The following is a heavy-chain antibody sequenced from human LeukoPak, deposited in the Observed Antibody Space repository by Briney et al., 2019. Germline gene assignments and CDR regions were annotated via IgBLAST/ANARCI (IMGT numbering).Heavy chain of an antibody. V-gene: IGHV3-23*01. J-gene: IGHJ5*02. CDR1: GFTFSSYA. D-gene: IGHD4-17*01. CDR2: ISGSGGST. CDR3: AKRPNHIRDYGDYDWFDP. Sequence: PGGSLRLSCAASGFTFSSYAMSWVGQAPGKGLEWVSAISGSGGSTYYADSVKGRFTISRDNSKNTLYLQMNSLRAEDTAVYYCAKRPNHIRDYGDYDWFDPWGQGTLVTVSS.